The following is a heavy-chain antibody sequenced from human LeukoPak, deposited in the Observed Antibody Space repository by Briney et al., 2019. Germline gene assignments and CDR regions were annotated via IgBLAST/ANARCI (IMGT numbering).Heavy chain of an antibody. CDR1: GFTFSDYY. Sequence: GGSLRLSCAASGFTFSDYYMSWIRQAPGKGLGWISYISSSGSTIYYADSVKGRFTLSRDNAKNSLYLLMNSLRADDTAVYYCARDVTGTSYFDYWGQGTLVTVSS. J-gene: IGHJ4*02. D-gene: IGHD6-19*01. CDR2: ISSSGSTI. CDR3: ARDVTGTSYFDY. V-gene: IGHV3-11*01.